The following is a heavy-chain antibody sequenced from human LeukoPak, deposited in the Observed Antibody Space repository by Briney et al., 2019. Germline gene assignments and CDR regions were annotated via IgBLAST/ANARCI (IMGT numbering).Heavy chain of an antibody. V-gene: IGHV3-23*01. Sequence: GGSLRLSCAASGFTFSNAWMSWVRQAPGKGLEWVSSIRGSGDSTYYAESVKGRFTISRDNSKNTLYLQMNSLRAEDTAVYYCAKVPGWGSYYDYWGQGTLVTVSS. CDR1: GFTFSNAW. CDR2: IRGSGDST. J-gene: IGHJ4*02. CDR3: AKVPGWGSYYDY. D-gene: IGHD3-16*01.